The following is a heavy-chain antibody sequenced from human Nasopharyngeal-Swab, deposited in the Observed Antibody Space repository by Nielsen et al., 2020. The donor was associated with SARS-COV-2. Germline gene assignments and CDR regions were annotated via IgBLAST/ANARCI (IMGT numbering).Heavy chain of an antibody. V-gene: IGHV4-30-4*01. Sequence: WIRQPPGKGLEWIGYIYYSGSTYYNPSLKSRVTISVDTSKNQFSLKLSSVTAADTAVYYCARDYYDSSGYYGGFDPWGQGTLVTV. D-gene: IGHD3-22*01. CDR3: ARDYYDSSGYYGGFDP. CDR2: IYYSGST. J-gene: IGHJ5*02.